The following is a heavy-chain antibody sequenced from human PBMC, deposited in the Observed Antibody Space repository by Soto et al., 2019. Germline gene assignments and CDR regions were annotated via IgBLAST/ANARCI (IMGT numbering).Heavy chain of an antibody. CDR3: ALGPIDWNYGNNWFDP. CDR1: GFTFSSYW. CDR2: INSDGSRT. D-gene: IGHD1-7*01. V-gene: IGHV3-74*02. J-gene: IGHJ5*02. Sequence: EVQLAESGGGLIQPGGSLRLSCAASGFTFSSYWMHWVRQAPGKGLVWVSRINSDGSRTSYAASVKGRFTISRDNAKNTLYLQMNSLRAEDTAVYYCALGPIDWNYGNNWFDPWGQGTLVTVSS.